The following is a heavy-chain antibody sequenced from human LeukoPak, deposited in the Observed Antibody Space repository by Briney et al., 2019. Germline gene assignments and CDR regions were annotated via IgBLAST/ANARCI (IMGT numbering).Heavy chain of an antibody. V-gene: IGHV3-33*06. CDR1: GFTFSSYG. Sequence: RGESLKISCAASGFTFSSYGMHWVRQAPGKGLEWVAVIWYDGSNKYYADSVKGRFTISRDNSKNTLYLQMNSLRAEDTAVYYCAKDDGLWWLRNIGDYWGQGTLVTVSS. D-gene: IGHD5-12*01. CDR3: AKDDGLWWLRNIGDY. J-gene: IGHJ4*02. CDR2: IWYDGSNK.